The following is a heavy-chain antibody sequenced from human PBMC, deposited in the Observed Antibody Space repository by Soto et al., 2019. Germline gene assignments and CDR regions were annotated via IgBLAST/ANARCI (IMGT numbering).Heavy chain of an antibody. V-gene: IGHV1-46*01. CDR1: GYTFTSYY. D-gene: IGHD3-22*01. Sequence: GASVKVSCKASGYTFTSYYMHWVRQAPGQGLEWMGIINPSGGSTSYAQKFQGRVTMTRDTPTSTVYMELSSLRSEDTAVYYCARDQRLYDSSGYYYYYYGMDVWGQGTTVTVSS. CDR2: INPSGGST. J-gene: IGHJ6*02. CDR3: ARDQRLYDSSGYYYYYYGMDV.